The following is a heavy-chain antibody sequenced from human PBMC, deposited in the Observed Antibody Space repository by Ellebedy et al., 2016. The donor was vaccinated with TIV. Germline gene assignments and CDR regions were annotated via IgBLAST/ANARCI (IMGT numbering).Heavy chain of an antibody. D-gene: IGHD4-23*01. CDR2: TYYRSEWYN. V-gene: IGHV6-1*01. Sequence: SQTLSLTXXISVDSVSSNSAAWNWIRQSPSRGLEWLGRTYYRSEWYNDYAVSVKSRITINPDTSKNQFSLQLNSVTPEDTAVYYCASAAGGNSGFEYWGQGTLVTVSS. CDR1: VDSVSSNSAA. CDR3: ASAAGGNSGFEY. J-gene: IGHJ4*02.